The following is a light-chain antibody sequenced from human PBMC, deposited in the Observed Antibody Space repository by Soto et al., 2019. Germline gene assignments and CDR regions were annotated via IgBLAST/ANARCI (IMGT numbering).Light chain of an antibody. V-gene: IGKV3-15*01. J-gene: IGKJ4*01. Sequence: EIVMTQSPATLSVSPGERVTLSCRASQSVSSYLAWYQQKPGQAPRLLIYGASTRATGTPVRFSGSGSGTEFTLTISSLQSEDFVVYYCQQYNNWPLTLGGGTKVDI. CDR3: QQYNNWPLT. CDR2: GAS. CDR1: QSVSSY.